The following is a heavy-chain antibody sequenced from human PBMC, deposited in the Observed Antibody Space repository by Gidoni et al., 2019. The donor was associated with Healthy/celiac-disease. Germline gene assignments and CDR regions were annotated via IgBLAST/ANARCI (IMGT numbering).Heavy chain of an antibody. J-gene: IGHJ6*02. D-gene: IGHD1-26*01. V-gene: IGHV1-69*04. Sequence: QVQLVQSGAEVTKPGSSVKVSCKASGGTFSSYAISWVRQAPGQGLEWMGRIIPILGIANYAQKFQGRVTITADKSTSTAYMELSSLRSEDTAVYYCARDGGVGATPYYYGMDVWGQGTTVTVSS. CDR3: ARDGGVGATPYYYGMDV. CDR1: GGTFSSYA. CDR2: IIPILGIA.